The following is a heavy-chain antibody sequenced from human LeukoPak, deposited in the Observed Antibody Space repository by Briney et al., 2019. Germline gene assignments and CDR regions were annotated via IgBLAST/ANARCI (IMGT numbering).Heavy chain of an antibody. CDR3: ARILRYCSGGSCYSYFAY. V-gene: IGHV4-4*07. Sequence: SETLSLTCTVSGGSISSYYWSWIRQPAGKGLEWIGRIYTSGSTNYNPSLKSRVTMSVDTSKNQFSLKLSSVTAADTAVYYCARILRYCSGGSCYSYFAYWGQGTLVTVSS. J-gene: IGHJ4*02. CDR1: GGSISSYY. D-gene: IGHD2-15*01. CDR2: IYTSGST.